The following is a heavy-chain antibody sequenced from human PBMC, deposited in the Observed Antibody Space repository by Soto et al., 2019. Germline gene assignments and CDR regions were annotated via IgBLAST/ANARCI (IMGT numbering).Heavy chain of an antibody. V-gene: IGHV3-30-3*01. CDR1: GFTFSSYA. Sequence: GGSLRLSCAASGFTFSSYAMHWVRQAPGKGLEWVAVISYDGSNKYYADSVKGRFTISRDNSKNTLYLQMNSLRAEDTAVYYCARGSCSSTSCYAPRYYYYGMDVWGQGTTVTVSS. J-gene: IGHJ6*02. CDR3: ARGSCSSTSCYAPRYYYYGMDV. CDR2: ISYDGSNK. D-gene: IGHD2-2*01.